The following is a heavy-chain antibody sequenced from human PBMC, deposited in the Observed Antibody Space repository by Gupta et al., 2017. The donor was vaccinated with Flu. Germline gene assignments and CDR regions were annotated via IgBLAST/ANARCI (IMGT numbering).Heavy chain of an antibody. CDR3: ATDMVGWLRGN. CDR1: GFTFRDAW. CDR2: IKSEADGGTP. Sequence: VQLVESGGGLVKPGESLRLSCAASGFTFRDAWLYWVRQAPGKGLEWVGRIKSEADGGTPDYHTPVKGRFTISRDDSTNTLSLQLNSLKIEDTAVYYCATDMVGWLRGNWGQGTLVTVSS. J-gene: IGHJ4*02. D-gene: IGHD5-12*01. V-gene: IGHV3-15*01.